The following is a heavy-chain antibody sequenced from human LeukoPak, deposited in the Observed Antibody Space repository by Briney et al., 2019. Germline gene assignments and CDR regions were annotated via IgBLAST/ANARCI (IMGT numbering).Heavy chain of an antibody. V-gene: IGHV3-30*02. CDR2: IRYDESYK. J-gene: IGHJ4*02. Sequence: GGSLRLSCEASGFTFRYYGMNWVRQAPGKGLECVTFIRYDESYKYYADSVKGRFTSSRDNSKNTLYLQMNSLITEDTAVYYCAKDNSGYCSSPTCSLGYWGQGTLVTVSS. CDR1: GFTFRYYG. D-gene: IGHD2-2*01. CDR3: AKDNSGYCSSPTCSLGY.